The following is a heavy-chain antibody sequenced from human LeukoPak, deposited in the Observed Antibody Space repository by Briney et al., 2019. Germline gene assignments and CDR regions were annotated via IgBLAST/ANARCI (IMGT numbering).Heavy chain of an antibody. CDR3: AKDVGWKSKPSYYYGMDV. V-gene: IGHV3-30*18. CDR2: ISYDGSNK. D-gene: IGHD1-26*01. J-gene: IGHJ6*02. Sequence: GGSLRLSCAASGFTFSSYGMHWVRQAPGKGLEWVAVISYDGSNKYYADSVKGRFAISRDNSKNTLYLQMNSLRAEDTAVYYCAKDVGWKSKPSYYYGMDVWGQGTTVTVSS. CDR1: GFTFSSYG.